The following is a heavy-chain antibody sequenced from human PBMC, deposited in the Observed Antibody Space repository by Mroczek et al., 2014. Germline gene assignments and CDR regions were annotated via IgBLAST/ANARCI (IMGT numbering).Heavy chain of an antibody. CDR1: GGSISSGGYY. D-gene: IGHD3-22*01. CDR3: ARGETYYYDSSGYRDDPLSPDY. V-gene: IGHV4-31*03. CDR2: IYYSGST. Sequence: QVQLQESGPGLVKPSQTLSLTCTVSGGSISSGGYYWSWIRQHPGKGLEWIGYIYYSGSTYYNPSLKSRVTISVDTSKNQFSLKLSSVTAADTAVYYCARGETYYYDSSGYRDDPLSPDYWGQGTLVTVSS. J-gene: IGHJ4*02.